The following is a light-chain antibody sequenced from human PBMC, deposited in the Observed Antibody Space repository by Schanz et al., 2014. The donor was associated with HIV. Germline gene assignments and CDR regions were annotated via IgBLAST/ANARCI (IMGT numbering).Light chain of an antibody. CDR3: AAWDVNLNGPV. V-gene: IGLV2-14*01. CDR2: DVS. CDR1: SSDVGGYNY. J-gene: IGLJ2*01. Sequence: QSALTQPASVSGSPGQSITISCTGTSSDVGGYNYVSWYQQHPGKAPKLMIYDVSNRPSGVSNRFSGSKSGNTASLTISGLQAEDEADYYCAAWDVNLNGPVFGGGTQLTVL.